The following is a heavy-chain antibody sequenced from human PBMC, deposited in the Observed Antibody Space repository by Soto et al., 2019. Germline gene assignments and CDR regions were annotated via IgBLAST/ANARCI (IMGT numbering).Heavy chain of an antibody. Sequence: XGSLRLTSAGSGFTFGDSYMSWIRQAPGKGLEWLSYISPGSRYPAYADSVKGRFTISRDNAKRSLYLQMMSLTAEDTAIYYCVRGGGGGLFDPWGQGTMVTVSS. D-gene: IGHD2-15*01. CDR1: GFTFGDSY. V-gene: IGHV3-11*06. J-gene: IGHJ5*02. CDR3: VRGGGGGLFDP. CDR2: ISPGSRYP.